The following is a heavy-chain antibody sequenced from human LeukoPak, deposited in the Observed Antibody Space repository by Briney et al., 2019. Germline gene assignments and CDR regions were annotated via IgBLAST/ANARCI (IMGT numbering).Heavy chain of an antibody. CDR2: MYNSGST. CDR1: GGSISSYY. J-gene: IGHJ4*02. CDR3: ARQGGYASPFDY. V-gene: IGHV4-59*08. D-gene: IGHD5-12*01. Sequence: SETLSLTCTVSGGSISSYYWSWIRQPPGKGLEWMGNMYNSGSTNYNPSIKSRVTISVDSSKKQFSLKLISVTAADTAVYYCARQGGYASPFDYWGQGTLVTVSS.